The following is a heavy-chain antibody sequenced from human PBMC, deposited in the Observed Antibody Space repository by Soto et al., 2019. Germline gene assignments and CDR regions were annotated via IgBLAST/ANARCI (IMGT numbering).Heavy chain of an antibody. D-gene: IGHD3-10*02. CDR2: ISYDGSNK. CDR1: GFTFSSYG. CDR3: VADYVATDAFDI. J-gene: IGHJ3*02. V-gene: IGHV3-30*03. Sequence: GGSLRLSCAASGFTFSSYGMHWVRQAPGKGLEWVAVISYDGSNKYYADSVKGRFTISRDNSKNTLYLQMNSLRAEDTAVYYCVADYVATDAFDIWGQGTMVTVSS.